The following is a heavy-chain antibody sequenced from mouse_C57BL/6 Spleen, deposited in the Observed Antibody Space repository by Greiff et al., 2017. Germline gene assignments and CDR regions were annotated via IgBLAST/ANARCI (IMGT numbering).Heavy chain of an antibody. D-gene: IGHD1-1*01. J-gene: IGHJ2*01. V-gene: IGHV1-15*01. CDR3: TRLHYYGFPYYFDD. CDR2: IDPETGGT. Sequence: QVQLQQSGAELVRPGASVTLSCKASGYTFTDYEMHWVKQTPVHGLEWIGAIDPETGGTAYNQKFKGKAILTADKSSSTAYMELRSLTSEDSAVYYCTRLHYYGFPYYFDDWGQGTTLTVYS. CDR1: GYTFTDYE.